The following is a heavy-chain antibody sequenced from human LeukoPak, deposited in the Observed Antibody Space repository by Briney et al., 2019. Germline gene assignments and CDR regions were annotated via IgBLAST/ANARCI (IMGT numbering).Heavy chain of an antibody. Sequence: PSETLSLTCTVSGVSVSSNYWSWIRQPPGKGLEWIGYIYYSGTTTYNPSLESRFTISVDTSKNQFSLRLSSVTAADTAVYYCARIQSSSSPFDYWGQGTLVTVSS. J-gene: IGHJ4*02. CDR1: GVSVSSNY. V-gene: IGHV4-59*02. CDR3: ARIQSSSSPFDY. D-gene: IGHD2-2*01. CDR2: IYYSGTT.